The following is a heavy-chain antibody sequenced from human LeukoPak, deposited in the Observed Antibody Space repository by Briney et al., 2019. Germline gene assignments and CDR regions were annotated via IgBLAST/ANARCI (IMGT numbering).Heavy chain of an antibody. CDR2: ISWDGGST. V-gene: IGHV3-43*01. Sequence: HPGGSLRLSCAASGFTFDDYTMHWVRQAPGKGLEWVSLISWDGGSTYYADSVKGRFTISRDNSKNSLYLQMNSLRTEDTALYYCAKETTSIAVAGTGGMDVWGQGTTVTVSS. CDR3: AKETTSIAVAGTGGMDV. D-gene: IGHD6-19*01. CDR1: GFTFDDYT. J-gene: IGHJ6*02.